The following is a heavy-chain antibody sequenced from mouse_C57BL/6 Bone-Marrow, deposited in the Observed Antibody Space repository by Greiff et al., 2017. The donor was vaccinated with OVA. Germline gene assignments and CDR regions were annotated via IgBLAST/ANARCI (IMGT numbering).Heavy chain of an antibody. J-gene: IGHJ4*01. V-gene: IGHV7-1*01. CDR1: GFTFSDFY. Sequence: EVKLMESGGGLVQSGRSLRLSCATSGFTFSDFYMEWVRQAPGKGLEWIAASRNKANDYTTEYSASVKGRFIVSRDTSQSILYLQMNALRAEDTAIYYCARDAGDYYDMDYWGQGTSVTVSS. CDR3: ARDAGDYYDMDY. CDR2: SRNKANDYTT.